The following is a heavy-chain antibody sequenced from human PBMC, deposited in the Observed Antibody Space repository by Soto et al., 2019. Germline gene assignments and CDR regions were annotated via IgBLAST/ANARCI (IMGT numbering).Heavy chain of an antibody. CDR1: GGSISSSSYY. V-gene: IGHV4-39*01. D-gene: IGHD1-26*01. CDR2: IYYSGST. CDR3: ASFTGSYYRVDY. Sequence: SETLSLTCTVSGGSISSSSYYWGWIRQPPGKGLECIGSIYYSGSTYYNPSLKSRVTISVDTSKNQFSLKLSSVTAADTAVYYCASFTGSYYRVDYWGQGTLVTVSS. J-gene: IGHJ4*02.